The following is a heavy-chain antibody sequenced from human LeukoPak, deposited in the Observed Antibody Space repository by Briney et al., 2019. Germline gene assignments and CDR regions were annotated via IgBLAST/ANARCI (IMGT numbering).Heavy chain of an antibody. Sequence: SETLSLTCTVPGGSISGYYWTWIRQPPGKGLEWIGYIYYSGSTNYNPSLKSRVTVSVDTSKNQFSLKLSSVTAADTAVYYCARARFTNGWFDPWGQGTLVTVSS. J-gene: IGHJ5*02. CDR3: ARARFTNGWFDP. V-gene: IGHV4-59*01. D-gene: IGHD2-8*01. CDR2: IYYSGST. CDR1: GGSISGYY.